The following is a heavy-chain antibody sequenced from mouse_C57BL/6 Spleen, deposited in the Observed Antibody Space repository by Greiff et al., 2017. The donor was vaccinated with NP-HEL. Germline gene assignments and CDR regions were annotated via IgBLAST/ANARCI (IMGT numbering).Heavy chain of an antibody. CDR1: GYTFTSYW. D-gene: IGHD2-3*01. CDR3: AREGYSHWYFDV. J-gene: IGHJ1*03. CDR2: IYPGSGST. V-gene: IGHV1-55*01. Sequence: QVQLQQPGAELVKPGASVKMSCKASGYTFTSYWITWVKQRPGQGLEWIGDIYPGSGSTNYNEKFKSKATLTVDTSSSTAYMQLSSLTSEDSAVYYCAREGYSHWYFDVWGTGTTVTVSS.